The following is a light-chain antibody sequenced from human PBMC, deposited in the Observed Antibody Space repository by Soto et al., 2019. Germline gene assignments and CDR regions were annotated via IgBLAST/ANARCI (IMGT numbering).Light chain of an antibody. CDR1: QDISNY. CDR3: QQYDNP. CDR2: DAS. V-gene: IGKV1-33*01. J-gene: IGKJ4*01. Sequence: DIQMTQSPSSLSASVGDRVTNTCQASQDISNYLNWYQQKPGKAPKLLIYDASNLETGVPSRFSGSGSGTDFTFTISSLQPEDIATYYCQQYDNPFGGGTKVDIK.